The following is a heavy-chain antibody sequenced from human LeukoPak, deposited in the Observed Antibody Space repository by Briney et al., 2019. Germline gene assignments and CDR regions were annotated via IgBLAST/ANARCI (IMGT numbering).Heavy chain of an antibody. V-gene: IGHV1-2*02. CDR3: ARVYTSCYGY. CDR2: INPNSGGT. D-gene: IGHD2-2*01. CDR1: GYTLTSYG. J-gene: IGHJ4*02. Sequence: ASVKVSCKASGYTLTSYGISWVRQAPGQGLEWMGWINPNSGGTNYAQKFQGRVTMTRDTSISTAYMELSRLRSDDTAVYYCARVYTSCYGYWGQGTLVTVSS.